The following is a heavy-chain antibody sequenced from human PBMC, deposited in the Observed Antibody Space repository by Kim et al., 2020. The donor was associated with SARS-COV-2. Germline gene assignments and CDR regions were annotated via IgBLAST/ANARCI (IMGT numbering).Heavy chain of an antibody. J-gene: IGHJ4*02. CDR3: AKANRASCYSSTDH. Sequence: GGSLRLSCAASGFTFSHFAMNWVRQAPGKGLEWVSVIGGRDSDGCTYYADSVKGRFSISRDNSKNTLYLQMNSLRAEDTALYYCAKANRASCYSSTDHWGQGILVTVSP. V-gene: IGHV3-23*01. D-gene: IGHD3-22*01. CDR1: GFTFSHFA. CDR2: IGGRDSDGCT.